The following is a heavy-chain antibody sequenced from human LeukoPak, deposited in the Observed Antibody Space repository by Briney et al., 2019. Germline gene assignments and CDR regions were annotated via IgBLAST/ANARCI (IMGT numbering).Heavy chain of an antibody. CDR3: AKDYCSSTSCIPGDYYYYYMDV. D-gene: IGHD2-2*01. CDR2: IRYDGSNK. Sequence: SCKASGYTFTSYGMHWVRQAPGKGLEWVAFIRYDGSNKYYADSVKGRFTISRDNSKNTLYLQMNSLRAEDTAVYYRAKDYCSSTSCIPGDYYYYYMDVWGKGTTVTVSS. J-gene: IGHJ6*03. CDR1: GYTFTSYG. V-gene: IGHV3-30*02.